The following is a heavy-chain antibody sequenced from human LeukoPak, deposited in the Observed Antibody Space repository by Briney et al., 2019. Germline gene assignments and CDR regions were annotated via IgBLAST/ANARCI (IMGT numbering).Heavy chain of an antibody. CDR1: GFTFDDYA. D-gene: IGHD6-19*01. J-gene: IGHJ4*02. CDR2: ISWNGGSI. V-gene: IGHV3-9*01. CDR3: AKDIAPPSSGTFDY. Sequence: PGGSLRLSCTASGFTFDDYAMPWVRQAPGKGLEWGSSISWNGGSIGYADSVKGRFTISRDDAKNSLYLQMNSLRPEDTALYYCAKDIAPPSSGTFDYWGQGTLVTVSS.